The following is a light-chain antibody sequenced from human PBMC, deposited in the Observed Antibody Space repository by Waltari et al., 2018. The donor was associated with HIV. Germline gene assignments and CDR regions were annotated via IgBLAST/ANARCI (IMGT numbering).Light chain of an antibody. CDR3: QQYDTSLGS. Sequence: EVVLTQSPGTLSLSPGERATLPCRASQRVSSSFLAWYQQKPGQAPRLLIYGASNRATGIPDRFSGSGSGTDFTLTINRLEPEDFAVYYCQQYDTSLGSFGQGTKLEIK. CDR2: GAS. V-gene: IGKV3-20*01. J-gene: IGKJ2*03. CDR1: QRVSSSF.